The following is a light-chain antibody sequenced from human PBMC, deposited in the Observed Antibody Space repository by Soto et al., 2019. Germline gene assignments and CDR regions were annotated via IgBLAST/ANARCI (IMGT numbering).Light chain of an antibody. CDR3: TSYTSSSTDADVV. Sequence: SVLTQPASVSGSPGQSITISCTGTSSDVGGYNYVSWYQQHPGKAPKLMIYEVSNRPSGVSNRFSGSKSGNTASLTISGLQAEDEADYYCTSYTSSSTDADVVFGGGTKVTVL. CDR2: EVS. CDR1: SSDVGGYNY. J-gene: IGLJ2*01. V-gene: IGLV2-14*01.